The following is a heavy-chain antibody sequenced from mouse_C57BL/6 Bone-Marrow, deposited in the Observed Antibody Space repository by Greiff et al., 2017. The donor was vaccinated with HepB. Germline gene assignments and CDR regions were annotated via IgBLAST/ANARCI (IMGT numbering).Heavy chain of an antibody. V-gene: IGHV3-8*01. CDR2: ISYSGST. CDR3: ARYHPYYYAMDY. CDR1: GYSITSDY. J-gene: IGHJ4*01. Sequence: VHVKQSGPGLAKPSQSLSLTCSVTGYSITSDYWNWIRKFPGNKLEYMGYISYSGSTYYNPSLKSRISITRDTSKNQYYLQLNSVTTEDTATYYCARYHPYYYAMDYWGQGTSVTVSS.